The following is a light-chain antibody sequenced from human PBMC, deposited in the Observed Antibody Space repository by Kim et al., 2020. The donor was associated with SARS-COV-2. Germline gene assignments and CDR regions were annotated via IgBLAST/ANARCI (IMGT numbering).Light chain of an antibody. Sequence: SVSPGQTASIAGSGDKLGDKYAWWYQQKPGQSPVLVIYQDSKRPSGIPERFSGSNSGNTATLTISGTQAMDEADYYCQAWDSSTVVFGGGTKVTVL. CDR1: KLGDKY. V-gene: IGLV3-1*01. J-gene: IGLJ2*01. CDR3: QAWDSSTVV. CDR2: QDS.